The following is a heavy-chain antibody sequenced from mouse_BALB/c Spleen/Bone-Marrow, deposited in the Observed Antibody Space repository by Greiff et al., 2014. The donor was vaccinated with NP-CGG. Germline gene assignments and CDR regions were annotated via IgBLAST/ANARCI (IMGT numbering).Heavy chain of an antibody. CDR1: GISITTGNYR. Sequence: VQLQQPGPGLVKPSQTVSLTCTVTGISITTGNYRWSWIRQFPGNKLEWIGYIYYSGTITYSPSLTSRTTITRDTSKNQFFLEMNSLTAEDTATYYCARELYYFDYWGQGTTLTVSS. CDR3: ARELYYFDY. V-gene: IGHV3-5*02. J-gene: IGHJ2*01. CDR2: IYYSGTI.